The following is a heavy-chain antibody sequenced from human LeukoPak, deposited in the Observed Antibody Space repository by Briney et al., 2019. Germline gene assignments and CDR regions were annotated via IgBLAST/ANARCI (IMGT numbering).Heavy chain of an antibody. CDR3: ARVKGYCSSTSCYDGMGV. CDR2: MNPNSGNT. Sequence: ASVKVSCKASGYTFTSYDINWVRQATGQGLEWMGWMNPNSGNTGYAQKFQGRVTMTRNTSISTAYMELSSLRSEDTAVYYCARVKGYCSSTSCYDGMGVWGQGTTVTVSS. CDR1: GYTFTSYD. D-gene: IGHD2-2*01. V-gene: IGHV1-8*01. J-gene: IGHJ6*02.